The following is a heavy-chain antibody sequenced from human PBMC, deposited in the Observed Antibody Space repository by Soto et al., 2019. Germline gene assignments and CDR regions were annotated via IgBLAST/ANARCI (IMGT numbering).Heavy chain of an antibody. CDR2: VYRHGKT. D-gene: IGHD2-15*01. J-gene: IGHJ6*02. Sequence: PWGSLRLSYAASEFTVISNYMSWVRRAPGRGLKWVSIVYRHGKTDYTESVMGRVIISRDNSKNTLDLQRNGLTSEDTATYSCVREAFTVSGGTSPVRGGGIEVWGQGATVTVCS. CDR1: EFTVISNY. CDR3: VREAFTVSGGTSPVRGGGIEV. V-gene: IGHV3-53*01.